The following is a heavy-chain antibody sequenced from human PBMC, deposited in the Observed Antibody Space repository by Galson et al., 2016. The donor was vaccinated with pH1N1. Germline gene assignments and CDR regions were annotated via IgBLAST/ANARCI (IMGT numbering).Heavy chain of an antibody. CDR3: ATEDYYTSLY. CDR2: INQDGSRK. CDR1: GSIFSDYW. D-gene: IGHD1-26*01. J-gene: IGHJ4*02. V-gene: IGHV3-7*01. Sequence: SLRLSCAASGSIFSDYWMSWVRQAPGKGLEWVAKINQDGSRKYYVDSMKGRCTISRDNAENSLSLQMNSLRVEDTALYYCATEDYYTSLYWGQGILVTASS.